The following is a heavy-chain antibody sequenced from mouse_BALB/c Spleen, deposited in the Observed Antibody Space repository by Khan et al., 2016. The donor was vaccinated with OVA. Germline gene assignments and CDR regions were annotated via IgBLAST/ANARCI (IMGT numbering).Heavy chain of an antibody. Sequence: QVRLQQSGAELVKPGASVKLSCKASGYTFTRYDINWVRQRPEQGLEWIGWMFPGDGSTKYNENFKGKATLTTDKSSSTAYMQLSRLTSEDSGAYFCARGGYGGFAYWGQGTLVTVSA. V-gene: IGHV1-85*01. D-gene: IGHD2-14*01. CDR3: ARGGYGGFAY. J-gene: IGHJ3*01. CDR1: GYTFTRYD. CDR2: MFPGDGST.